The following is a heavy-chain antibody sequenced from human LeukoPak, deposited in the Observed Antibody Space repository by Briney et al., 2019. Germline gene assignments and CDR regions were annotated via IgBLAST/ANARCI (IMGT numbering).Heavy chain of an antibody. Sequence: ASVKVSCKASGYTFTSYGISWVRQAPGQGLEWMGWINPYKGNTIYAQKVQDRVTMTTDTSTSTAYMELRSLRSDDTAVYYCARGRVRRDAFDIWGQGTMVTVSS. CDR1: GYTFTSYG. J-gene: IGHJ3*02. CDR3: ARGRVRRDAFDI. V-gene: IGHV1-18*01. CDR2: INPYKGNT. D-gene: IGHD5/OR15-5a*01.